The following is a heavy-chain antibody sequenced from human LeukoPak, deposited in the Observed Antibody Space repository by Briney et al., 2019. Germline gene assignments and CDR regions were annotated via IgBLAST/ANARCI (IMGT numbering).Heavy chain of an antibody. CDR1: GFTFSSFG. V-gene: IGHV3-33*01. J-gene: IGHJ5*02. CDR2: IWYDASNK. D-gene: IGHD1-7*01. CDR3: VRGVGVSRFNYLDP. Sequence: PGRSLTLSCAAAGFTFSSFGMHWGRHAPGKGLEWVAVIWYDASNKYYADSVKGRFTISRDNSKNTLYLHMNSLRDDDTAVYYCVRGVGVSRFNYLDPWGQGTLVIVSS.